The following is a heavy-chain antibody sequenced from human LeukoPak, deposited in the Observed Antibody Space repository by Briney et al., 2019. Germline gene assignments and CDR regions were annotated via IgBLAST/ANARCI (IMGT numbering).Heavy chain of an antibody. Sequence: SETLSLTCAVYGGFFSGYYWSWIRQPPGKGLEWIGEINHSGSTNYNPSLKSRVTISVDTSKNQFSLKLSSVTAADTAVYYCARASSKYSSSWPPGYWGQGTLVTVSS. J-gene: IGHJ4*02. CDR2: INHSGST. CDR3: ARASSKYSSSWPPGY. CDR1: GGFFSGYY. D-gene: IGHD6-13*01. V-gene: IGHV4-34*01.